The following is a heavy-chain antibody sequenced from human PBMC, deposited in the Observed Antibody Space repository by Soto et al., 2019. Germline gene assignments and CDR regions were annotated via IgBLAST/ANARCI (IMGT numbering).Heavy chain of an antibody. CDR2: IIPVLAIT. CDR3: VMFMYSSRYLYDEIDV. CDR1: GDTFSSST. Sequence: QVQLVQSGAEVKKPGSSVKVSCKASGDTFSSSTFRWVRQAPGQGLEWMGRIIPVLAITNYARKLQGRVTVTADKSTSLAYMLLSSLRSEDTAMYFCVMFMYSSRYLYDEIDVWGQWTTVTVSS. J-gene: IGHJ6*02. V-gene: IGHV1-69*02. D-gene: IGHD3-10*02.